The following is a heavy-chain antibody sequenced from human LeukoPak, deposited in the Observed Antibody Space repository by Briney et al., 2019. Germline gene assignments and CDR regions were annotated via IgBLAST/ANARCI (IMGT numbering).Heavy chain of an antibody. V-gene: IGHV3-7*03. Sequence: PGGSLRLSCEASGFTFRSYWMSWVRQAPGKGLEWVANIKQDGSEKYYVDTVKGRFTISRDNAKKSLYLQMNSLRAEDTDVYYCARDGLPFDYWGQGTLVTVSS. CDR2: IKQDGSEK. J-gene: IGHJ4*02. CDR1: GFTFRSYW. CDR3: ARDGLPFDY.